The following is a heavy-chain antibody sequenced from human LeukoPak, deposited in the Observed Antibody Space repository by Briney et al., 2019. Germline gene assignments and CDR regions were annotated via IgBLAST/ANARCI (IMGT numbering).Heavy chain of an antibody. CDR2: INHSGST. V-gene: IGHV4-34*01. CDR3: ARASPIYDILTGYYSLAFGI. CDR1: GGSFSGYY. J-gene: IGHJ3*02. D-gene: IGHD3-9*01. Sequence: SETLSLTCAVYGGSFSGYYWSWIRQPPGKGLEWIGEINHSGSTNYNPSLKSRVTISVDTSKNQFSLKLSSVAAADTAVYYCARASPIYDILTGYYSLAFGIWGQGTMVTVSS.